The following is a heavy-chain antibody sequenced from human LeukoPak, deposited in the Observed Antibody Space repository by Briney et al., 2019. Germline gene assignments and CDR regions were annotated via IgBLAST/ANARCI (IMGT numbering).Heavy chain of an antibody. V-gene: IGHV3-64*01. CDR3: GVRGGD. J-gene: IGHJ4*02. D-gene: IGHD3-16*01. Sequence: PGGSLRLSCAASGFIFSTYSMNWVRQAPGKGLEYASAISSNGGSTYYANSVKGRFTISRDNSKNTLYLQMGSLRAEDMAVYYCGVRGGDWGQGTLVTVSS. CDR2: ISSNGGST. CDR1: GFIFSTYS.